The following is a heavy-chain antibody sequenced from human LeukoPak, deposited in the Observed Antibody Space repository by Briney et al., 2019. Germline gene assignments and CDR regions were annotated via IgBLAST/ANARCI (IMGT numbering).Heavy chain of an antibody. CDR1: GFTFSSYW. J-gene: IGHJ4*02. V-gene: IGHV3-74*01. CDR3: ASHYYDRSGYY. Sequence: GSLRLSCAVSGFTFSSYWMHWVRHAPGKGLVWVSRINSGGSSTNYADSVKGRFTISRDNAKNTVYLQMKSLRAEETAVYYCASHYYDRSGYYWGQGTLVTVSS. D-gene: IGHD3-22*01. CDR2: INSGGSST.